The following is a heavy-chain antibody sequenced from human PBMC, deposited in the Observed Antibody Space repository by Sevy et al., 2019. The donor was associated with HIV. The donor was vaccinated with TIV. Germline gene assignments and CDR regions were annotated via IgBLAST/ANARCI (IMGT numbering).Heavy chain of an antibody. V-gene: IGHV1-24*01. J-gene: IGHJ4*02. CDR3: ATTKDYYETSGSPFDY. CDR1: GKSLTAFS. Sequence: ASVKVSCKVSGKSLTAFSMHWVRQAPGKGLEWMGSFDPEDGETIYAQKLQGRLTMTEDTSTDTAYMEVSRLRSEDTAVYYCATTKDYYETSGSPFDYWGQGTLVTVSS. CDR2: FDPEDGET. D-gene: IGHD3-22*01.